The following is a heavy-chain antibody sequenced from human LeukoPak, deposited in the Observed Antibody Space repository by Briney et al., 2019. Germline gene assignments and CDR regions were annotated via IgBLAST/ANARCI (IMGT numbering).Heavy chain of an antibody. D-gene: IGHD6-19*01. CDR3: ARGDVAVAEYFDY. J-gene: IGHJ4*02. Sequence: PSETLSLTCAVYGGSFSGYYWSWIRQPPGKGLEWIGEINHSGSTNYNPSLKSRVTISVDTSKNQFSLKLSSVTAADTAVYYCARGDVAVAEYFDYWGQGTLVTVSS. V-gene: IGHV4-34*01. CDR2: INHSGST. CDR1: GGSFSGYY.